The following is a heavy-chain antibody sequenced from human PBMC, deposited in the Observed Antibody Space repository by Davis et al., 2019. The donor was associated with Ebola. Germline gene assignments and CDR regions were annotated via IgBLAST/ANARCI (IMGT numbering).Heavy chain of an antibody. Sequence: GESLKISCAASGFTFSTCAMHWVRQAPGKGLEWVALIWPDGRSQKYAYSVQGRFSISRDNSKSTLYLQMNTLKVEDTAVYYCASGPSDYYSLPPQDYWGQGTRVTVSS. CDR2: IWPDGRSQ. V-gene: IGHV3-33*01. J-gene: IGHJ4*02. CDR1: GFTFSTCA. D-gene: IGHD3-10*01. CDR3: ASGPSDYYSLPPQDY.